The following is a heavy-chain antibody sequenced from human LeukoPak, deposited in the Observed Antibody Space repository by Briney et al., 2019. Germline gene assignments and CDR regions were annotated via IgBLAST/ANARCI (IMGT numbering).Heavy chain of an antibody. V-gene: IGHV3-21*01. CDR1: GFIFNSYH. Sequence: GGSLRLSCAASGFIFNSYHMTWVRQAPGKGLEWVSSISGTSNYIYYADSMKGRLTISRDNAKNALYLQMNSLRAEDTAVYYCARGGLELDYWGQGTLVTVSS. CDR2: ISGTSNYI. CDR3: ARGGLELDY. D-gene: IGHD1-7*01. J-gene: IGHJ4*02.